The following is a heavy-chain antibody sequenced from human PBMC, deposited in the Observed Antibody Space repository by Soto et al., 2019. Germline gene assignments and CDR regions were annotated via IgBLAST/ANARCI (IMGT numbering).Heavy chain of an antibody. J-gene: IGHJ3*02. V-gene: IGHV4-30-4*02. CDR2: IYYSGST. CDR1: GGSISSGDYY. Sequence: SEILSLACTVSGGSISSGDYYWSWIRQPPGKGLEWIGYIYYSGSTNYNPSLKSRVTISVDTSKNQFSLKLSSVTAADTAVYYRARGFRGYYYDSSGYAFDIWGQGTMVT. CDR3: ARGFRGYYYDSSGYAFDI. D-gene: IGHD3-22*01.